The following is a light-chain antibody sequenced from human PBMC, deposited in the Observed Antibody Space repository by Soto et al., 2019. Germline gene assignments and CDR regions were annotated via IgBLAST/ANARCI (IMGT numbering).Light chain of an antibody. CDR3: QSYDSSLSGYYV. V-gene: IGLV1-40*01. Sequence: QPVLTQPPSVSGAPGQRVTISCTGSSAKIGAGYDVHWYQQLPGTAPKLLIYGNSNRPSGVPDRFSGSKSGTSASLAITGLQAEDEADYYCQSYDSSLSGYYVFGTGTKLTVL. CDR1: SAKIGAGYD. J-gene: IGLJ1*01. CDR2: GNS.